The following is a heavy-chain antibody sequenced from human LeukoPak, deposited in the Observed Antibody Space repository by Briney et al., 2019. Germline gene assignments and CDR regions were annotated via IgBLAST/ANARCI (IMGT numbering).Heavy chain of an antibody. Sequence: ASVKVSCKASGYTFTSYDINWVRQATGQGLEWMGWMNPNSGNTGYARKFQGRVTMTRNTSVSTAYMELSSLRSEDTAVYYCARGAFDWFDPWGQGTLVTVSS. CDR3: ARGAFDWFDP. CDR2: MNPNSGNT. CDR1: GYTFTSYD. V-gene: IGHV1-8*01. J-gene: IGHJ5*02.